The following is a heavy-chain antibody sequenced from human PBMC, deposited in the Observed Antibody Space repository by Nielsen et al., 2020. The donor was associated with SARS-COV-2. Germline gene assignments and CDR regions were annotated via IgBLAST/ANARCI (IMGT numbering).Heavy chain of an antibody. V-gene: IGHV3-30-3*01. CDR3: AREDGIVGATPLDY. Sequence: GGSLRLSCAASGFTFSSYAMHWVRQAPGKGLEWVAVISYDGSNKYYADSVKGRFTISRDNSKNTLYLQMNSLRAEDTAVYYCAREDGIVGATPLDYWGQGTLVTVSS. CDR1: GFTFSSYA. D-gene: IGHD1-26*01. CDR2: ISYDGSNK. J-gene: IGHJ4*02.